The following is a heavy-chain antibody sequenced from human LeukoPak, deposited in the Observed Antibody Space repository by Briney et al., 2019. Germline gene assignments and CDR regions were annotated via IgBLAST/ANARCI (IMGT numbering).Heavy chain of an antibody. CDR3: ARDRAVGNSSGWHNWFDP. J-gene: IGHJ5*02. D-gene: IGHD6-19*01. CDR2: ISAYNGNT. Sequence: ASVKVSFTSSGYTFTIYGISWVRQAPGQGLEWMGWISAYNGNTNYAQKLQGRVTMTTDTSTSTAYMELRSLRSDDTAVYYCARDRAVGNSSGWHNWFDPWGQGTLVTVSS. CDR1: GYTFTIYG. V-gene: IGHV1-18*01.